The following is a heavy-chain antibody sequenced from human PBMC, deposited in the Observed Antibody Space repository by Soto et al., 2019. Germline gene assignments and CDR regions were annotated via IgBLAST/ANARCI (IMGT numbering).Heavy chain of an antibody. CDR3: ARGWVEGLSRQPPSDY. Sequence: QPGGSLRLSCAASGFTFSRYWMHWVRQAPGKGLVWVSRIDSYGSSTSQVDSVEGRFTISRDNAKNTLYLQMNSLRAEDTAVYYCARGWVEGLSRQPPSDYWRQGTLVTVSS. J-gene: IGHJ4*02. D-gene: IGHD3-3*01. CDR1: GFTFSRYW. CDR2: IDSYGSST. V-gene: IGHV3-74*01.